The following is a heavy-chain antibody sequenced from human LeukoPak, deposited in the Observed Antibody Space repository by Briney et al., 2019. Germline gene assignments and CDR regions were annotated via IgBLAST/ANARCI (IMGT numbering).Heavy chain of an antibody. J-gene: IGHJ6*02. CDR3: ARALGYGGYDYGYYYYGMDV. CDR1: GFTFSDYY. CDR2: ISSSSSYT. V-gene: IGHV3-11*05. Sequence: GGSLRLSCAASGFTFSDYYMSWIRQAPGKGLEWVSYISSSSSYTNYADSVKGRFTISRDNAKNSLYLQMNSLRAEDTAVYYCARALGYGGYDYGYYYYGMDVWGQGTTVTVSS. D-gene: IGHD5-12*01.